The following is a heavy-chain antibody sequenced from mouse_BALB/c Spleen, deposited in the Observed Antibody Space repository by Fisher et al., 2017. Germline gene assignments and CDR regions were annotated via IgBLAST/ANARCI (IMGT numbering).Heavy chain of an antibody. J-gene: IGHJ4*01. V-gene: IGHV14-4*02. CDR3: NGVYDYYAMDY. D-gene: IGHD2-3*01. Sequence: KFKGKATMTADTSSNTAYLQLSSLTSEDTAVYYCNGVYDYYAMDYWGQGTSVTVSS.